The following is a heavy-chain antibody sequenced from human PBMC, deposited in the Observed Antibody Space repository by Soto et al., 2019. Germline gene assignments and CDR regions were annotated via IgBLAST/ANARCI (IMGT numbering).Heavy chain of an antibody. CDR2: IYPCDSDT. V-gene: IGHV5-51*01. J-gene: IGHJ6*04. CDR1: GDSFTSYW. Sequence: GESRKISCKGSGDSFTSYWIGWLRQMSVKGLEWMGVIYPCDSDTRYSPSFQGQVTISADKSISTAYLQLSSLKASDTAMYYCAIHEYRSSFRASYDYYGMDVWRKGNRVTGSS. D-gene: IGHD6-6*01. CDR3: AIHEYRSSFRASYDYYGMDV.